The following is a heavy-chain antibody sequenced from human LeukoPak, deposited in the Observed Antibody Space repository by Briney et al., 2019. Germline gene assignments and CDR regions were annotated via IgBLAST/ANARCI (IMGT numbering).Heavy chain of an antibody. J-gene: IGHJ4*02. CDR1: GYSFTSYW. CDR2: IYAGDSDT. D-gene: IGHD2-15*01. V-gene: IGHV5-51*01. CDR3: ATGLYCSGGRCLSSLDF. Sequence: GESLKISCKGSGYSFTSYWIGWVRQMPGKGLEWMGTIYAGDSDTRYSPSFQGQVTISVDKSITTAYLQWSSLTASDTAVYYCATGLYCSGGRCLSSLDFWGQGTLVTVSS.